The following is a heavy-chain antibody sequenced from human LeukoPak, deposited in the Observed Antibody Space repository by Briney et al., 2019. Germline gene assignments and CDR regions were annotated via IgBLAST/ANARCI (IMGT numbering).Heavy chain of an antibody. CDR3: ARVPEYSSAAFDY. CDR2: INANSGGT. J-gene: IGHJ4*02. Sequence: ASVKVSCKASGYPFTVYYMHWVRQAPGQGLEWMGWINANSGGTNYAQKFQGRVTMTSETSISTAYMEVSRVRTDDTTVYYCARVPEYSSAAFDYWGQGTLVTVSS. CDR1: GYPFTVYY. V-gene: IGHV1-2*02. D-gene: IGHD6-6*01.